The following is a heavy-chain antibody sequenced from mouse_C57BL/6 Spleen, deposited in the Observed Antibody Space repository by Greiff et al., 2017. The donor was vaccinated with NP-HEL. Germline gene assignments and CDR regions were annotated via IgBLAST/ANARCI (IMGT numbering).Heavy chain of an antibody. Sequence: VQLQQPGAELVKPGASVKLSCKASGYTFTSYWMHWVKQRPGQGLEWIGRIDPNSGGTKYNEKFKSKATLTVDKASSTAYMPLSSLTSEDSAVYYCASLYYYGSSSAWFAYWGQATLVTVSA. V-gene: IGHV1-72*01. CDR2: IDPNSGGT. CDR1: GYTFTSYW. J-gene: IGHJ3*01. D-gene: IGHD1-1*01. CDR3: ASLYYYGSSSAWFAY.